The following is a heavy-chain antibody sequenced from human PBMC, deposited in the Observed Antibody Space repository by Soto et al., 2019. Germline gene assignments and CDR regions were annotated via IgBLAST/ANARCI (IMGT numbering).Heavy chain of an antibody. Sequence: GGSLRLSCAASGFTFSSYSMNWVRQAPGKGLEWVSSISSSSSYTYYADSVKGRFTISRDNAKNSLYLQMNSLRAEDTAVYYCARDGVYYDILTGWEINSGWFDPWGQGTLVTVSS. CDR2: ISSSSSYT. CDR3: ARDGVYYDILTGWEINSGWFDP. J-gene: IGHJ5*02. D-gene: IGHD3-9*01. CDR1: GFTFSSYS. V-gene: IGHV3-21*01.